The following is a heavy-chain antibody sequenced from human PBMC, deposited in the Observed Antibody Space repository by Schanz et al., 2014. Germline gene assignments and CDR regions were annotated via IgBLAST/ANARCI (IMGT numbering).Heavy chain of an antibody. CDR3: ARVVRLAYCGGDCYSGGYFDL. J-gene: IGHJ2*01. V-gene: IGHV3-21*01. CDR1: GITFSRHA. CDR2: ISSSSSYI. D-gene: IGHD2-21*01. Sequence: EVHLVESGGGLVQPGGSLRLSCAASGITFSRHAMSWVRQAPGKGLEWVSSISSSSSYIYYADSVKGRFTISRDNAKNALYLQMNSLRVEDTAVYYCARVVRLAYCGGDCYSGGYFDLWGRGTLVTVSS.